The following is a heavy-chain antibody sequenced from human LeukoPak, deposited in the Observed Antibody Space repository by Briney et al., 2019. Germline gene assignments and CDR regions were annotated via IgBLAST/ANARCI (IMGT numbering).Heavy chain of an antibody. CDR2: IYYSGST. CDR3: ARAVRWGYSGYDITLHFDY. CDR1: GGSISSYY. Sequence: SETLSLTCTVSGGSISSYYWSWIRQPPGKGLEWIGYIYYSGSTNYNPSLKSRVTISVDTSKNQFSLKLSSVTAADTAVCYCARAVRWGYSGYDITLHFDYWGQGTLVTVSS. J-gene: IGHJ4*02. D-gene: IGHD5-12*01. V-gene: IGHV4-59*01.